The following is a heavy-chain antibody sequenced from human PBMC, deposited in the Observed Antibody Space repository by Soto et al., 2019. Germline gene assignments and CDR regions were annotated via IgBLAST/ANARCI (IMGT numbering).Heavy chain of an antibody. CDR2: ISAHNGNT. J-gene: IGHJ4*02. V-gene: IGHV1-18*01. Sequence: QVHLVQSGAEVKKPGASVKVSCQASGYAFTTYGITWVRQAPGQGLEWMGWISAHNGNTNYAQKLQGRVTVTRDTSTSTAYMELRRLRSAATAVYYCARGRYGDYWGQGALVTVSS. CDR1: GYAFTTYG. D-gene: IGHD1-1*01. CDR3: ARGRYGDY.